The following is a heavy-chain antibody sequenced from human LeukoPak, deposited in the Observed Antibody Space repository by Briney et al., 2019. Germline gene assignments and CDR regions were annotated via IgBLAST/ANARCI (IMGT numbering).Heavy chain of an antibody. D-gene: IGHD1-26*01. V-gene: IGHV3-49*04. CDR2: IRSKAYSGTT. CDR3: SVVGGTWYGMDV. Sequence: GGSLRLSCTGSGFTFGDYAMSWVRQAPGKGLEWVGFIRSKAYSGTTEYAASVKGRFSISRDDSKSIAYLQMNSLKTEDTAVYYCSVVGGTWYGMDVWGQGTTVTASS. J-gene: IGHJ6*02. CDR1: GFTFGDYA.